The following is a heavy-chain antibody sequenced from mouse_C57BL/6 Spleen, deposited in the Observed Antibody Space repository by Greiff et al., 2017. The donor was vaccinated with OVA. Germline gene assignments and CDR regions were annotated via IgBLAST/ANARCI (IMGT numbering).Heavy chain of an antibody. Sequence: EVQLVESGGGLVQPGGSLSLSCAASGFTFTDYYMSWVRQPPGTALEWLGFIRNKANGYTTEYSASVKGRFTISRDNSQSILYLQMNALRAEDSATYYCARVAGSDYFDYWGQGTTLTVSS. CDR1: GFTFTDYY. V-gene: IGHV7-3*01. D-gene: IGHD3-3*01. CDR2: IRNKANGYTT. J-gene: IGHJ2*01. CDR3: ARVAGSDYFDY.